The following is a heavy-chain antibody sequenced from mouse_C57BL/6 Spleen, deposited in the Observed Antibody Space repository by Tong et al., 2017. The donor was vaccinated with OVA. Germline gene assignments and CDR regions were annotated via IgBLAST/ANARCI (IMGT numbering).Heavy chain of an antibody. D-gene: IGHD2-4*01. CDR2: ISIYYGDA. J-gene: IGHJ3*01. Sequence: VQLQESGAELVRPGVSVKISCKGSGYTFTDYAMHWVKQSHAKSLEWIGVISIYYGDASYNQKFKGKATMTVDKSSSTAYMELSSLTSEDSAVYYCAIYYDYDWFAYWGQGTLVTVSA. CDR1: GYTFTDYA. CDR3: AIYYDYDWFAY. V-gene: IGHV1S137*01.